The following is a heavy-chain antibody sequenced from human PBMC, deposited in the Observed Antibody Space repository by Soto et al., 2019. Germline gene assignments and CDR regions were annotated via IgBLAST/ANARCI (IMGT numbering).Heavy chain of an antibody. J-gene: IGHJ6*02. Sequence: GGSLRLSCAASGITFSGHAMHWVRQTPGKGLEWVALISYDGSNKYYADSVKGRFTISRDTSKNTLYLQMNSLRAEDTAVYYCARDGGVKRYFDWASYGMDVWGQGTTVTVSS. D-gene: IGHD3-9*01. CDR1: GITFSGHA. CDR3: ARDGGVKRYFDWASYGMDV. CDR2: ISYDGSNK. V-gene: IGHV3-30-3*01.